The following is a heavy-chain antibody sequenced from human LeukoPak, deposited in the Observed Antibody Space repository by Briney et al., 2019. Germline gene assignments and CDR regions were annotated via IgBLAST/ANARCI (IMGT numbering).Heavy chain of an antibody. CDR2: ISPSGGIT. J-gene: IGHJ6*04. CDR1: GFTVSSNY. CDR3: AELGITMIGGV. V-gene: IGHV3-23*01. D-gene: IGHD3-10*02. Sequence: GGSLRLSCAASGFTVSSNYMSWVRQAPGKGLEWVSGISPSGGITYYTDSVKGRFTISRDNAKNSLYLQMNSLRAEDTAVYYCAELGITMIGGVWGKGTTVTISS.